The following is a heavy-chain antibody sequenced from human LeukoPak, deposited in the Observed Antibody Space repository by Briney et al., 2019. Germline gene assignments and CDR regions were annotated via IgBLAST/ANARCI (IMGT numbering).Heavy chain of an antibody. CDR3: VRDLNRYYGSGSTTRVY. J-gene: IGHJ4*02. V-gene: IGHV3-74*01. Sequence: GGSLRLSCAASGFTFSSYWMHWVRQAPGKGLVWVSRINSDGSSTSYADSVKGRFTISRDNAKDSLYLQMNSLRAEDTAVYYCVRDLNRYYGSGSTTRVYWGQGTLVTVSS. CDR1: GFTFSSYW. D-gene: IGHD3-10*01. CDR2: INSDGSST.